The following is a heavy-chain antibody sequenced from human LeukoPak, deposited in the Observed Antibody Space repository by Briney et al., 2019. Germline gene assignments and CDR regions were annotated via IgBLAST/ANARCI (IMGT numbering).Heavy chain of an antibody. CDR1: GDSISNGGYY. D-gene: IGHD3-9*01. J-gene: IGHJ4*02. CDR2: IYHTGSA. CDR3: ASGDVLTGYDLDY. Sequence: SETLSLTCTVSGDSISNGGYYWSWIRQPPGQGLEWIGFIYHTGSAYYNPSLKSRVTISVDRSKNHFSLNLTSVTAADTAVYYCASGDVLTGYDLDYWGQGIPVTVSS. V-gene: IGHV4-30-2*01.